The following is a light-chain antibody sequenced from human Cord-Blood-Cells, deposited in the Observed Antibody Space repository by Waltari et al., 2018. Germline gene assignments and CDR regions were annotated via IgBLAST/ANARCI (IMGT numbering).Light chain of an antibody. CDR2: QDS. Sequence: SYELTQPPSVSVSPGQTASITCSGDKLWDKYACWYQQKPGQSPVLVIYQDSKRPSAIPQRFSGSNSGNTATLTISGTQAMDEADYYCQAWDSSTVVFGGGTKLTVL. J-gene: IGLJ2*01. CDR3: QAWDSSTVV. CDR1: KLWDKY. V-gene: IGLV3-1*01.